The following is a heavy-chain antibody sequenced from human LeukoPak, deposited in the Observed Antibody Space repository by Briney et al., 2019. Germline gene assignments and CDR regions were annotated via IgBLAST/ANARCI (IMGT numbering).Heavy chain of an antibody. CDR2: ISSSGSTI. J-gene: IGHJ4*02. CDR3: AKHPPVGNFEY. Sequence: GGSLRLSCAASGFTFSDYYMSWIRQAPGKGLEWVSYISSSGSTIYYADSVKGRFTISRDNAKNSLYLQMNSLRAEDTAVYYCAKHPPVGNFEYWGQGTLVTVSS. D-gene: IGHD4-23*01. V-gene: IGHV3-11*01. CDR1: GFTFSDYY.